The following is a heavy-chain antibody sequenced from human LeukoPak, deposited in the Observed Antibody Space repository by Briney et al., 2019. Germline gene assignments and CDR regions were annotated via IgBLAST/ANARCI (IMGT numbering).Heavy chain of an antibody. CDR3: ERGGHSRFDS. J-gene: IGHJ4*02. Sequence: PGGSLRRSCTASGFTLSAHTMSWVRQAPGKGLEWVAKMKEDGTDESYVDSVKGRFTISRENAKNSLYLQMNSLRAEDTAVYYCERGGHSRFDSWGQGTLVTVPS. D-gene: IGHD4-23*01. V-gene: IGHV3-7*01. CDR2: MKEDGTDE. CDR1: GFTLSAHT.